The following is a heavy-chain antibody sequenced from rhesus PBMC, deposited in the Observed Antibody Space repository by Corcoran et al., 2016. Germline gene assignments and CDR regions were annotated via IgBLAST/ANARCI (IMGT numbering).Heavy chain of an antibody. CDR3: ARFGAAGLFDY. CDR1: GGSFSSYW. J-gene: IGHJ4*01. V-gene: IGHV4-80*01. D-gene: IGHD6-25*01. Sequence: QVQLQESGPGVVKPSETLSLTCAVSGGSFSSYWWSWIRQPPGKGLEWIGEINGNSGSTNYNPSLKSRVTISKDASKNQFSLKLSSVTAADTAGYYCARFGAAGLFDYWGQGVLVTVSS. CDR2: INGNSGST.